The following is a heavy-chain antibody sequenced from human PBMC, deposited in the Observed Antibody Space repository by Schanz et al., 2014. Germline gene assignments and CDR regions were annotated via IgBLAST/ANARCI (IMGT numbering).Heavy chain of an antibody. J-gene: IGHJ4*02. CDR2: ISYDGTNE. Sequence: QVFLAESGGGVVQPGRSLRLSCAASGFTFSQYGMHWVRQAPGKGLEWEAVISYDGTNEYYAESVKGRFTISRDNAKNTFYLHMNSLRNEDTAVYFCAKDRGDGYSNGIFQYWGLGTLVTVSS. CDR3: AKDRGDGYSNGIFQY. CDR1: GFTFSQYG. V-gene: IGHV3-30*18. D-gene: IGHD5-18*01.